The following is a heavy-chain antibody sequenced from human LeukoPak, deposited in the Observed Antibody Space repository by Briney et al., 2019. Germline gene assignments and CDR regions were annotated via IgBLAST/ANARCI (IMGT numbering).Heavy chain of an antibody. CDR2: ISAYNGNT. CDR3: ARESYCSSTSCYEGYYYYYMDV. J-gene: IGHJ6*03. CDR1: GYTFTSYG. Sequence: GASVKVSCKASGYTFTSYGISWVRRAPGEGLEWMGWISAYNGNTNYAQKLQGRVTMTTDTSTSTAYMELRSLRSDDTAVYYCARESYCSSTSCYEGYYYYYMDVWGKGTTVTVSS. D-gene: IGHD2-2*01. V-gene: IGHV1-18*01.